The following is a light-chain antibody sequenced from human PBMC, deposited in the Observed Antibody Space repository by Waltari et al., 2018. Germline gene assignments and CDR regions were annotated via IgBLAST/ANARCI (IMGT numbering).Light chain of an antibody. CDR2: AAS. J-gene: IGKJ2*01. CDR1: QSISSY. Sequence: DIQMTQSPSSLSASVGDRVTITCRASQSISSYLNWYQQNPGKTPKLLIYAASHLQSGVPSRFSGSGSATDFTLTISSLQPEDFATYYCQQSYSTPPYTFGQGTSLAIK. CDR3: QQSYSTPPYT. V-gene: IGKV1-39*01.